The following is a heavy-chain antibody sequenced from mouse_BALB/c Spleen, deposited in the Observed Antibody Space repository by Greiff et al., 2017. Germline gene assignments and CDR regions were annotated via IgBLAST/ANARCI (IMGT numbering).Heavy chain of an antibody. V-gene: IGHV2-9*02. CDR3: ASSLLRLLSYAMDY. CDR1: GFSLTSYG. Sequence: QVQLKESGPGLVAPSQSLSITCTVSGFSLTSYGVHWVRQPPGKGLEWLGVIWAGGSTNYNSALMSRLSISKDNSKSQVFLKMNSLQTDDTAMYYCASSLLRLLSYAMDYWGQGTSVTVSS. D-gene: IGHD1-2*01. CDR2: IWAGGST. J-gene: IGHJ4*01.